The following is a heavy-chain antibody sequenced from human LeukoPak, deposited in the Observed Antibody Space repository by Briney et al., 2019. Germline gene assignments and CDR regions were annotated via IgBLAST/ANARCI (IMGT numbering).Heavy chain of an antibody. CDR1: GFTFSRYS. CDR3: ARPYCSDTSCYWYFDY. CDR2: ISYSGSTI. D-gene: IGHD2-2*01. J-gene: IGHJ4*02. V-gene: IGHV3-48*04. Sequence: GGSLRLSCAASGFTFSRYSMNWVRQAPGKGLEWVSSISYSGSTIYYADSVKGRFTISRDNAENSLYLQMNSLRAEDTAVYYCARPYCSDTSCYWYFDYWGQGTLVTVSS.